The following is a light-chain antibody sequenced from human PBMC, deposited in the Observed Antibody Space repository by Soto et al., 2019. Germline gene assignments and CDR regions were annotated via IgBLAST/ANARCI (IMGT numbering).Light chain of an antibody. CDR2: RAS. V-gene: IGKV2-30*01. CDR1: QSLVYSDGNTY. Sequence: DVVMTQSPLSLPVTLGQPASISCRSSQSLVYSDGNTYLKWLQQKPGQSPRPLTYRASNRDSGVPERFSGSGSGTDFTLKISRVEAEDVGIYYCMQGSHWPLTFGGGTKVEIK. J-gene: IGKJ4*01. CDR3: MQGSHWPLT.